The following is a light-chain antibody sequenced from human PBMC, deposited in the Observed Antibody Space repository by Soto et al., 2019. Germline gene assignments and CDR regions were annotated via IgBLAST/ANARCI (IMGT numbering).Light chain of an antibody. Sequence: EIVLTQSPGTLSLSPGERATLSCRASQSVASNFLAWYKQKPGQAPRVLFHGASSRATGIPDRFSGSGSGTDFTLTISRLEPEDFAVYYCQQYGSSPWTFGQGTKVDIK. CDR2: GAS. CDR3: QQYGSSPWT. J-gene: IGKJ1*01. V-gene: IGKV3-20*01. CDR1: QSVASNF.